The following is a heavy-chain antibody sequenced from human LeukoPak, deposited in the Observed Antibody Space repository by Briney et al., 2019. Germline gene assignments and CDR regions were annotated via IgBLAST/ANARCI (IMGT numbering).Heavy chain of an antibody. CDR3: ARSPHILTGENFDY. J-gene: IGHJ4*02. D-gene: IGHD3-9*01. V-gene: IGHV1-2*02. CDR1: GYTFTGYY. CDR2: INSNSGGT. Sequence: RASVKVSCNASGYTFTGYYIHWVRQAPGQGLEWMGWINSNSGGTNYAQKFQDRVTMTRDTSISTAYMELNRLRFDDTAVYYCARSPHILTGENFDYWGQGTLVTVSS.